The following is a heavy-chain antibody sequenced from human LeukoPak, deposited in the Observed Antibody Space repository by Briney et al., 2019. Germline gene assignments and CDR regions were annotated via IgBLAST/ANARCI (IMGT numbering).Heavy chain of an antibody. Sequence: GGSLRLSCAASGFTFSSSWMHWVRQAPGKGLVWVSRINSDGSTTSYADSVKGRFTISRDHAKNTLYLQMNSLRAEDTAVYYCARGYTSGWYYFDYWGQGTLVTVSS. CDR1: GFTFSSSW. CDR3: ARGYTSGWYYFDY. J-gene: IGHJ4*02. V-gene: IGHV3-74*01. D-gene: IGHD6-19*01. CDR2: INSDGSTT.